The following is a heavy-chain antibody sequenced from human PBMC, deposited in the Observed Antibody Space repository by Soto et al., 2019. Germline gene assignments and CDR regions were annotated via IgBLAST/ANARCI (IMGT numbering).Heavy chain of an antibody. CDR1: GGSISSYY. V-gene: IGHV4-59*01. Sequence: SETLSLTCAVSGGSISSYYWSWIRQPPGKGLEWIGYIYYSGSTNYNPSLKSRVTISVDTSKNQFSLKLSSVTAADTAVYYCARGWGYYFDYWGQGTLVTVSS. CDR2: IYYSGST. J-gene: IGHJ4*02. D-gene: IGHD3-16*01. CDR3: ARGWGYYFDY.